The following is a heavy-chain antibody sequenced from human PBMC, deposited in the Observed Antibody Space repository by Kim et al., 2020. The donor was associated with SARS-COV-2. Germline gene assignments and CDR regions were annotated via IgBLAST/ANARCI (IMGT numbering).Heavy chain of an antibody. V-gene: IGHV3-66*01. CDR3: ARDSYYDFWSGYGDYYYYYMDV. Sequence: GSLRLSCAASGFTVSSNYMSWVRQAPGKGLEWVSVIYSGGSTYYADSVKGRFTISRDNSKNTLYLQMNSLRAEDTAVYYCARDSYYDFWSGYGDYYYYYMDVWGKGTTVTVSS. CDR1: GFTVSSNY. D-gene: IGHD3-3*01. CDR2: IYSGGST. J-gene: IGHJ6*03.